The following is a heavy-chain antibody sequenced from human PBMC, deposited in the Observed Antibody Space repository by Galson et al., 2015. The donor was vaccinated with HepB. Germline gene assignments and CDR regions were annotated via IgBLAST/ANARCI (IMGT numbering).Heavy chain of an antibody. Sequence: SVKVSCKASGYTFTSYHITWVRQAPGQGLEWMGWISGYNGDTNYARELQGRVTTTIDTSTTTAYMELRSLRSDDTAVYYCARDVLAVAGTDFDYWGQGTLVTVSP. CDR2: ISGYNGDT. CDR3: ARDVLAVAGTDFDY. CDR1: GYTFTSYH. D-gene: IGHD6-19*01. V-gene: IGHV1-18*04. J-gene: IGHJ4*02.